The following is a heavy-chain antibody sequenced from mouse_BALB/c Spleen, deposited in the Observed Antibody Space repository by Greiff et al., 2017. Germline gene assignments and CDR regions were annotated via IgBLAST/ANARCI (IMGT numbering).Heavy chain of an antibody. V-gene: IGHV1-80*01. J-gene: IGHJ4*01. CDR3: ARYDGSSYGAMDY. Sequence: VQLQESGAELVRPGSSVKISCKASGYAFSSYWMNWVKQRPGQGLEWIGQIYPGDGDTNYNGKFKGKATLTADKSSSTAYMQLSSLTSEDSAVYFCARYDGSSYGAMDYWGQGTSVTVSS. CDR2: IYPGDGDT. CDR1: GYAFSSYW. D-gene: IGHD1-1*01.